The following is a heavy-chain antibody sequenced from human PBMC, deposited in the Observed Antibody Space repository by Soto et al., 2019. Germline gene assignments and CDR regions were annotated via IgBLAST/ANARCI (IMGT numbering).Heavy chain of an antibody. D-gene: IGHD2-15*01. V-gene: IGHV1-69*12. J-gene: IGHJ5*02. CDR1: GGTFSSYA. CDR2: IIPIFGTA. CDR3: ATSVGYCSGGSCSPVGWFDP. Sequence: QVQLVQSGAEVKKPGSSVKVSCKASGGTFSSYAISWVRQAPGQGLEWMGGIIPIFGTANYAQKFQGRVTSTAEESTSNAYMELSSLRSEDTAVYYCATSVGYCSGGSCSPVGWFDPWGQGTLVTVSS.